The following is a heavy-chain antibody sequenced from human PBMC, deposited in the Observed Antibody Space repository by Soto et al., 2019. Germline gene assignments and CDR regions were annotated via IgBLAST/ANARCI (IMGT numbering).Heavy chain of an antibody. CDR3: AGAVAGFNWFDP. Sequence: EVRLVESGGGLVKPGGSLRLSCAASGFTFSSYSMNWVRQAPGKGLEWVSSISSSSSYIYYADSVKGRFTISRDNAKNSLYLQMNSLRAEDTAVYYCAGAVAGFNWFDPWGQGTLVTVSS. J-gene: IGHJ5*02. CDR1: GFTFSSYS. V-gene: IGHV3-21*01. CDR2: ISSSSSYI. D-gene: IGHD6-19*01.